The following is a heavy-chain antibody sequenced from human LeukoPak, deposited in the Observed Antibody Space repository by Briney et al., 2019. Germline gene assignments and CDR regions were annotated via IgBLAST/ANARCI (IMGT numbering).Heavy chain of an antibody. CDR1: GDTFTSYA. D-gene: IGHD2-15*01. J-gene: IGHJ3*02. CDR2: INAGNGNT. Sequence: ASVKVSCTASGDTFTSYAMHWVRQAPGQRLEWMGWINAGNGNTKYSQKFQGRVTITRDTSASTAYMELSSLRSEDTAVYYCARSFPRMVDAFDIWGQGTVVTVSS. CDR3: ARSFPRMVDAFDI. V-gene: IGHV1-3*01.